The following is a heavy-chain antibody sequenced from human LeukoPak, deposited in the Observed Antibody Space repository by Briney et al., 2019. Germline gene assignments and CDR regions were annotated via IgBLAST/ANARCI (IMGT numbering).Heavy chain of an antibody. Sequence: GGSLRLSCAASGFTFDDYTMHWVHQAPGKGLEWVSLISWDGGSTYYADSVKGRFTISRDNSKNSLYLQMNSLRTEDTALYYCAKSSGYYLYYFDYWGQGTLVTVSS. CDR1: GFTFDDYT. J-gene: IGHJ4*02. CDR2: ISWDGGST. CDR3: AKSSGYYLYYFDY. V-gene: IGHV3-43*01. D-gene: IGHD3-22*01.